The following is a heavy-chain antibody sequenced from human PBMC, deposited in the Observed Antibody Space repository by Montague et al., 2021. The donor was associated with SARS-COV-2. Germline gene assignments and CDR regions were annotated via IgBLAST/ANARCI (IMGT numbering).Heavy chain of an antibody. D-gene: IGHD3-10*01. Sequence: SETLSLTCTVSGGSISSYYWSWIRQPPGKGLEWIGYIYYSGSTSXNPSLKSRVTISVDTSKNQFSLKLSSVTAADTAVYYCARASITMVRGVTRWYFDLWGRDTLVTVSS. CDR1: GGSISSYY. V-gene: IGHV4-59*13. CDR3: ARASITMVRGVTRWYFDL. J-gene: IGHJ2*01. CDR2: IYYSGST.